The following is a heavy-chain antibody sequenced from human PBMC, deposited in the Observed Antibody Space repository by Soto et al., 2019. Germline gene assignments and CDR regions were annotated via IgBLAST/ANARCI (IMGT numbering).Heavy chain of an antibody. V-gene: IGHV3-48*02. CDR2: INRNNGVV. J-gene: IGHJ4*02. CDR3: AREGKTAFGDVLGPFDY. CDR1: GFTFSCYN. D-gene: IGHD3-3*01. Sequence: GGSLSLSCAASGFTFSCYNMSLVRQAPGRGLEWVSYINRNNGVVSYADSVKGRFTISRDNAKNSMSLQMNSLRDEDTAVYYCAREGKTAFGDVLGPFDYWGQGILVTVSS.